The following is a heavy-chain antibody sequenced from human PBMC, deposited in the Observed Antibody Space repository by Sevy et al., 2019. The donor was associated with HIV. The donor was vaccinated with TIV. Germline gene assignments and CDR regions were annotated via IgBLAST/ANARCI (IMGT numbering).Heavy chain of an antibody. V-gene: IGHV3-11*01. J-gene: IGHJ4*02. Sequence: GGSLRLSCAASGFTFSDYSMGWIRQAPGKGLEWVSYISGSGTTIYYADSVKGRFTISRDNTKNSLFLQMNSPRVEDTAIYYCAPERSRYSSDWYYFDYWGQGTLVTVSS. CDR2: ISGSGTTI. CDR3: APERSRYSSDWYYFDY. D-gene: IGHD6-19*01. CDR1: GFTFSDYS.